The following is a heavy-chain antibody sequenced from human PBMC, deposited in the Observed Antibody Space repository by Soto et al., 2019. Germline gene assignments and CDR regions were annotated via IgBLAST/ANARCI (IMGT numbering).Heavy chain of an antibody. CDR2: IIPIFGTA. CDR1: GGTFTSNA. J-gene: IGHJ6*02. CDR3: ARPASPARTIFGVVIMNYYGMDV. V-gene: IGHV1-69*01. D-gene: IGHD3-3*01. Sequence: QVQLVQSGAEVKKPGSSVKVSCKASGGTFTSNAISWVRQAPEQGLEWMGGIIPIFGTANYAEKFQGRRTITADESRRTAYMELRSLRSDETAVYYCARPASPARTIFGVVIMNYYGMDVWGQGTTVTVSS.